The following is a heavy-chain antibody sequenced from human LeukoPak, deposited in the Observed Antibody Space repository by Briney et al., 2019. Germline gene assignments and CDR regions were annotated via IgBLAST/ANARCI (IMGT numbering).Heavy chain of an antibody. V-gene: IGHV3-21*01. CDR3: ARELTTPPNFDY. J-gene: IGHJ4*02. Sequence: GGSLRLSCAASGFTFSSYSMNWVRQAPGKGLEWVSSISSSSSYIYYADSVKGRFTISRDNAKNSLYLQMNSLRAEDTAVYYCARELTTPPNFDYWGQGTLVTVSS. CDR1: GFTFSSYS. D-gene: IGHD2-15*01. CDR2: ISSSSSYI.